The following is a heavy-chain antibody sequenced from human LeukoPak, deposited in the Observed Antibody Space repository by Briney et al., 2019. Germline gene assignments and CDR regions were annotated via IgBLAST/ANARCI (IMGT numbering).Heavy chain of an antibody. D-gene: IGHD2-2*01. CDR2: IRNKANSYTT. CDR1: GFIFSDHY. CDR3: ARYTRKGVFCSSTSCYYGMDV. Sequence: RGSLRLSCAASGFIFSDHYMDWVRQAPGKGLEWVGRIRNKANSYTTEYAASVKGRFTISRDDSKNSLYLQMNSLKTEDAAVYYCARYTRKGVFCSSTSCYYGMDVWGQGTTVTVSS. J-gene: IGHJ6*02. V-gene: IGHV3-72*01.